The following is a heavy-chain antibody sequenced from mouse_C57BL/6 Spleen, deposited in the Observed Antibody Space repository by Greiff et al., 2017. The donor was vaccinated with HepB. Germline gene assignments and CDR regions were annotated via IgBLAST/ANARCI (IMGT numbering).Heavy chain of an antibody. CDR3: ARALYYYTMDY. J-gene: IGHJ4*01. Sequence: EVMLVESGGGLVKPGGSLKLSCAASGFTFSSYAMSWVRQTPEKRLEWVATISDGGSYTYYPENGKGRFTISRDNAKNNLYLQMSHLKSEDTAMDYCARALYYYTMDYWGQGTSVTVSS. V-gene: IGHV5-4*03. CDR2: ISDGGSYT. CDR1: GFTFSSYA.